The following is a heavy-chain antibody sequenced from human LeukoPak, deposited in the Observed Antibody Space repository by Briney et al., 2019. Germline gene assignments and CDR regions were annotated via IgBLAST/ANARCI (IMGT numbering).Heavy chain of an antibody. Sequence: SQTLSLTCTVSGGSISSGGYYWSWIRQHPGKGLEWIGYIYYSGSTYYNPSLKRRVTISVDTSKNQFSLKLSSVTAADTAVYYCARDSRLYAFDIWGQGTMVTVSS. V-gene: IGHV4-31*03. CDR1: GGSISSGGYY. J-gene: IGHJ3*02. CDR3: ARDSRLYAFDI. CDR2: IYYSGST.